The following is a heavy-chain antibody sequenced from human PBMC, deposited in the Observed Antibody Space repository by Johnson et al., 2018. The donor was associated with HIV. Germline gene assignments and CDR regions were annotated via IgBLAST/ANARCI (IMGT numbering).Heavy chain of an antibody. CDR1: GFTFSHYW. CDR2: INADGSTI. V-gene: IGHV3-74*01. Sequence: VQLVESGGGLIQPGGSLRLSCVVSGFTFSHYWMEWVRQAPGEGLVWVSRINADGSTIYYADSVKGRFPISRANAQNSLYLQMNSLRAEDTALYYCAKGTGSGWSGSLDAFDIWGQGTMVTVSA. D-gene: IGHD6-19*01. CDR3: AKGTGSGWSGSLDAFDI. J-gene: IGHJ3*02.